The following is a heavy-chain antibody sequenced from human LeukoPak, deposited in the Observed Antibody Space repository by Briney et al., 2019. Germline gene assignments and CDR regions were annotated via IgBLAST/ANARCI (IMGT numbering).Heavy chain of an antibody. V-gene: IGHV1-8*03. CDR2: MNPNSGNT. D-gene: IGHD2-21*01. CDR3: ARDCGGDCSGAFDI. Sequence: ASVKVPCKASGYTFTSYDINWVRQATGQGLEWMGWMNPNSGNTGYAQKFQGRVTITRNTSISTAYMELSSLRSEDTAVYYCARDCGGDCSGAFDIWGQGTMVTVSS. J-gene: IGHJ3*02. CDR1: GYTFTSYD.